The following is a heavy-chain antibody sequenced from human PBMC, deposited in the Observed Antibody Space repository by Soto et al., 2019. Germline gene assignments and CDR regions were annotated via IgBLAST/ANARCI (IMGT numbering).Heavy chain of an antibody. CDR1: GGSVRSGSYY. CDR2: IYYSGTT. J-gene: IGHJ4*02. Sequence: SETLSLTCTVSGGSVRSGSYYWSWIRQPPGKGLEWIGYIYYSGTTNYNPSLKSRVTISVDTSKNQFSLKLSSVTAADTAVYYCARVEDYGDYFDYWGQGTLVTSPQ. V-gene: IGHV4-61*01. D-gene: IGHD4-17*01. CDR3: ARVEDYGDYFDY.